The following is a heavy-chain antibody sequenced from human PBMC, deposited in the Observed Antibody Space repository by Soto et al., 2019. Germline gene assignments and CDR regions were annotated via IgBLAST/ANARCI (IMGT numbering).Heavy chain of an antibody. CDR1: GFSFSSDG. CDR3: AKIYYYDGSGPYGMDV. Sequence: GGSLRLSCAASGFSFSSDGMSWVRQAPGKGLEWVSSISASGGSTYYADSVKGRFTISRDNSKNTLYLQMNRLRGEDTAVYYCAKIYYYDGSGPYGMDVWGQGTTVTVSS. D-gene: IGHD3-22*01. V-gene: IGHV3-23*01. CDR2: ISASGGST. J-gene: IGHJ6*02.